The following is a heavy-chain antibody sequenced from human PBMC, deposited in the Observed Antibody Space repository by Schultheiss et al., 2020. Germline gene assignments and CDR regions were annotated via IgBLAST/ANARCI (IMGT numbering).Heavy chain of an antibody. CDR3: ARAGYYDILTGLYGMDV. CDR2: INHNGST. V-gene: IGHV4-34*01. Sequence: SETLSLTCAVYGGSFSGYYWSWIRQPPGKGLEWIGEINHNGSTNYNPSLTSRVTVSVDTSKNQFSLKLSSVTAADTAVYYCARAGYYDILTGLYGMDVWGQGTTVTVSS. J-gene: IGHJ6*02. CDR1: GGSFSGYY. D-gene: IGHD3-9*01.